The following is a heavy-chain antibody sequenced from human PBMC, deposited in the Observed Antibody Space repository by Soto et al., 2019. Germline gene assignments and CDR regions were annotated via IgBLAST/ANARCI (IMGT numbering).Heavy chain of an antibody. J-gene: IGHJ6*02. CDR3: ARVGQGYYYGMDV. D-gene: IGHD1-26*01. Sequence: GGSLRLSCAASGFTFSDYYMTWIRQAPGKGLEWVSYISSVTNTIYYADSVRGRFTISRDNVMDSLYLQMNSLRAEDTAVYYCARVGQGYYYGMDVWGQGTTVTVSS. CDR2: ISSVTNTI. V-gene: IGHV3-11*01. CDR1: GFTFSDYY.